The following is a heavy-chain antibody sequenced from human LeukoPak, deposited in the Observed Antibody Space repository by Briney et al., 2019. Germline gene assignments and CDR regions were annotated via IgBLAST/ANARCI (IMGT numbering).Heavy chain of an antibody. CDR3: ARGPRYVGGLDSLLDY. D-gene: IGHD3/OR15-3a*01. CDR2: INPRSGGT. V-gene: IGHV1-2*02. Sequence: GASVKVSCRASGYTFTAYYMHWVRQAPGQGLEWMGWINPRSGGTNYAQNFQGRVTMTRDMSISTVYMELNRVTSDDRSIYYCARGPRYVGGLDSLLDYWGQGTLVTVSS. CDR1: GYTFTAYY. J-gene: IGHJ4*02.